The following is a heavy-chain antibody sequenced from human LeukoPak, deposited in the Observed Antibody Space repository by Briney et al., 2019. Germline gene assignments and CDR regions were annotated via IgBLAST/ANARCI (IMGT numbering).Heavy chain of an antibody. J-gene: IGHJ3*02. Sequence: GGSLRLSCAASGFTFSSYAMTWVRQAPGKGLEWVSALSGSGGATFYADSVKGRFTISRDNSKNSLSMQMNSLGVEDTAVFYCARIGVGNMTSALDIWGQGTMVTVSS. CDR3: ARIGVGNMTSALDI. D-gene: IGHD3-3*01. CDR1: GFTFSSYA. CDR2: LSGSGGAT. V-gene: IGHV3-23*01.